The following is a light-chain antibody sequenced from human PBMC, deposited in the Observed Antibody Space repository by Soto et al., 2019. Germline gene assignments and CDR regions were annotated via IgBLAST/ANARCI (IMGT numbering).Light chain of an antibody. CDR2: LEGSGNY. J-gene: IGLJ3*02. V-gene: IGLV4-60*02. Sequence: QSVRTQSSSASASLGSSVKLTCTLSSGHSSYIIAWHQQQPGKAPRYLMKLEGSGNYNKGSGVPDRFSGSSSGADRYLTISNLQFEDEADYYCETWDSNTRVFGGGTKLTVL. CDR1: SGHSSYI. CDR3: ETWDSNTRV.